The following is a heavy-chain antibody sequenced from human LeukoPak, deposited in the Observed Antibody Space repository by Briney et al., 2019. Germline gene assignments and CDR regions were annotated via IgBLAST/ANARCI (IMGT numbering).Heavy chain of an antibody. CDR1: GYTFDNFE. V-gene: IGHV1-18*01. D-gene: IGHD2-15*01. Sequence: GASVKVSCKASGYTFDNFEINWVRQAPGQGLEWMAWISTYDHDTNYAQKFRGRVTMTTDTSKSTAYMALRSLGSDDTAVYYCVRDYFCSGGTCDDCFDPWGQGTLVTVSS. CDR3: VRDYFCSGGTCDDCFDP. CDR2: ISTYDHDT. J-gene: IGHJ5*02.